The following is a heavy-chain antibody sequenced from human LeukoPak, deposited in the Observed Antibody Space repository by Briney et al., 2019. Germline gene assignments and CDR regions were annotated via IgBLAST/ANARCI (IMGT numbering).Heavy chain of an antibody. CDR1: GFTFSSYA. J-gene: IGHJ3*02. CDR3: ARDGTESNAFDI. V-gene: IGHV3-23*01. Sequence: GGPLRLSCAASGFTFSSYAMSWVRQAPGKGLEWVSAISGSGGSTYYADSVKGRFTISRDNSKNTLCLQMNSLRAEDTAVYYCARDGTESNAFDIWGQGTMVTVSS. D-gene: IGHD1-26*01. CDR2: ISGSGGST.